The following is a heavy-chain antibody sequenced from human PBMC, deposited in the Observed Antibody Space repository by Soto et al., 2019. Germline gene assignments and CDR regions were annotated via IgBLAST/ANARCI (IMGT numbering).Heavy chain of an antibody. CDR2: IYHSCST. CDR3: ARPLASSSVNVALYI. V-gene: IGHV4-39*01. CDR1: GCSRNLGIYY. Sequence: SQAVSLSAAVSGCSRNLGIYYCGSIRPYPGKGLEWIGSIYHSCSTYYNPSLKSRVTISVDTSKNQFSLKLSSVTAADTAVYYCARPLASSSVNVALYIWVQGSLVT. J-gene: IGHJ3*02. D-gene: IGHD6-6*01.